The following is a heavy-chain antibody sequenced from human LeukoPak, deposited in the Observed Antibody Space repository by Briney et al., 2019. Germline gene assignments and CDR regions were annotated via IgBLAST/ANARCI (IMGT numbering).Heavy chain of an antibody. Sequence: PSETLSLTCTVSGGSISSYSWSWIRQPPGKGLEWVGYIYYSGSTNYNPSLKSRVTISVDTSKNQFSLKLSSVTAADTAVYYCAREVRIAAAGTLDYWGQGTLVTVSS. V-gene: IGHV4-59*01. CDR3: AREVRIAAAGTLDY. D-gene: IGHD6-13*01. CDR2: IYYSGST. J-gene: IGHJ4*02. CDR1: GGSISSYS.